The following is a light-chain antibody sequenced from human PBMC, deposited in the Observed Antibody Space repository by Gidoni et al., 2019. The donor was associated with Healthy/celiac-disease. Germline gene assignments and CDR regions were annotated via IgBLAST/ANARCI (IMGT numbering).Light chain of an antibody. J-gene: IGKJ2*01. CDR2: DAS. V-gene: IGKV1-33*01. CDR3: QQYDNLPRST. CDR1: QDISNY. Sequence: DIQMTQSTSSLSASVGDRVTITCQASQDISNYLNWYQQKPGKAPKLLIYDASNLETGVTSRFSGSGSGTDFTFTISSLQPEDIATYYCQQYDNLPRSTFGQGTKLEIK.